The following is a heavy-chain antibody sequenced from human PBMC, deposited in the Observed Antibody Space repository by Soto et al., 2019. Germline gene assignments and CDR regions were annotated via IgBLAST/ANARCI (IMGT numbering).Heavy chain of an antibody. D-gene: IGHD5-12*01. CDR2: ISSNGGST. Sequence: GGSLRLSCSASGFTFGSYAMHWVRQAPGKGLEYVSAISSNGGSTYYADSVKGRFTTSRDNSKNTLYLQMSSLRAEDTAVYYCVKGGGYDFYYYGMDVWGQGTTVIVSS. CDR3: VKGGGYDFYYYGMDV. CDR1: GFTFGSYA. J-gene: IGHJ6*02. V-gene: IGHV3-64D*06.